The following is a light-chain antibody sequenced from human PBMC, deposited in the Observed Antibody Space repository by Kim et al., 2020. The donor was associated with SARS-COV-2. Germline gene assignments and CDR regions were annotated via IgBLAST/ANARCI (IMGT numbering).Light chain of an antibody. CDR3: QKCDSAPWT. Sequence: SVGDGVTFTCRASRGISNHLAWYQQKPGEVPKLLIYAASALQSGVPFRFRGTGSGTDFTLTISSLQPEDVATYYCQKCDSAPWTFGQGTKVEIK. V-gene: IGKV1-27*01. CDR1: RGISNH. J-gene: IGKJ1*01. CDR2: AAS.